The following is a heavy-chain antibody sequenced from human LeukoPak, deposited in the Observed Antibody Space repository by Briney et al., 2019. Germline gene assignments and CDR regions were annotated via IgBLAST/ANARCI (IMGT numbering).Heavy chain of an antibody. CDR3: AKQRSSYYDSSDY. V-gene: IGHV3-11*01. CDR2: ISSSGSTI. Sequence: GGSLRLSCAASGFTFSDYYMSWIRQAPGKGLEWVSYISSSGSTIYNADSVKGRFTISRDNSENTLYLQMNSLRADDTAVYYCAKQRSSYYDSSDYWGQGTLVTVSS. D-gene: IGHD3-22*01. CDR1: GFTFSDYY. J-gene: IGHJ4*02.